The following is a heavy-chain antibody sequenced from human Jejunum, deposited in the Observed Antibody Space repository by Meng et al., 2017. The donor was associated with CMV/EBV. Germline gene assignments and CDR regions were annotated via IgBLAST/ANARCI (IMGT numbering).Heavy chain of an antibody. CDR2: ICPSSGGT. Sequence: ASAYPFPAYYVHWVRQAPGQGLGWLGWICPSSGGTNYAQEFQGRVTMTRDTSISTAYMELSSLTSDDTAVYYCAAVTYSGCDDFDYWGQGTLVTVSS. D-gene: IGHD5-12*01. CDR1: AYPFPAYY. V-gene: IGHV1-2*02. CDR3: AAVTYSGCDDFDY. J-gene: IGHJ4*02.